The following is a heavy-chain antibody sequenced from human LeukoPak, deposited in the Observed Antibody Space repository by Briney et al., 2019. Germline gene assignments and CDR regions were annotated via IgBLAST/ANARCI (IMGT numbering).Heavy chain of an antibody. D-gene: IGHD6-19*01. Sequence: PSETLSLTCTVSGGSISSSSYYWGWIRQPPGKGLEWIGDIYYSGSTYYNPSLKSRVTISVDTSKNQFSLKLSSVTAADTAVYYCVSGGWYGYYFDSWGQGALVTVSS. CDR2: IYYSGST. V-gene: IGHV4-39*01. CDR1: GGSISSSSYY. CDR3: VSGGWYGYYFDS. J-gene: IGHJ4*02.